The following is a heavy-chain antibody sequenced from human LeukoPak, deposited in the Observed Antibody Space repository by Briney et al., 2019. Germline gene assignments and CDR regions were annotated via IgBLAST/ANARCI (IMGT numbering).Heavy chain of an antibody. CDR1: GGTFSNYA. CDR2: MNPNSGNT. J-gene: IGHJ3*02. V-gene: IGHV1-8*02. Sequence: ASVKVSCKASGGTFSNYAISWVRQAPGQGLEWMGWMNPNSGNTGYAQKFQGRVTMTRNTSISTAYMELSSLRSEDTAVYYCARVIRKRYFDWLPQGNAFDIWGQGTMVTVSS. D-gene: IGHD3-9*01. CDR3: ARVIRKRYFDWLPQGNAFDI.